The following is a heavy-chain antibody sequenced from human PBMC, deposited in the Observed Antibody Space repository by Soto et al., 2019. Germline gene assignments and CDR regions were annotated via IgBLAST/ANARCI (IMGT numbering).Heavy chain of an antibody. CDR3: VNGGWLGD. CDR2: INNDGSRA. Sequence: EVQLVESGGGLVQPGESLRLSCVASGFTFRNNWMHWARQAPGKGLVWAAHINNDGSRAIYADSVKGRFTISRDNAKNTLFLLMDSLRVEDTAVYYCVNGGWLGDWGQGTLVTVSS. CDR1: GFTFRNNW. D-gene: IGHD3-10*01. J-gene: IGHJ4*02. V-gene: IGHV3-74*01.